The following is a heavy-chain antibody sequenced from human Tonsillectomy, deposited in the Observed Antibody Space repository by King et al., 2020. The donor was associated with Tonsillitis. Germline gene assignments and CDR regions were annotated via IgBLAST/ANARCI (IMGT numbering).Heavy chain of an antibody. CDR2: IYPGDSDT. V-gene: IGHV5-51*01. D-gene: IGHD3-16*01. J-gene: IGHJ6*03. Sequence: QLVQSGAEVKKPGESLKISCKSSGYSFSTYWIAWVRQMPGKGLEWVGIIYPGDSDTRYSPSFQGRVTVTADKSISTAYLQWSSLKASDSAMYYCARLPTGGYYYMDAWGKGTTVTVSS. CDR3: ARLPTGGYYYMDA. CDR1: GYSFSTYW.